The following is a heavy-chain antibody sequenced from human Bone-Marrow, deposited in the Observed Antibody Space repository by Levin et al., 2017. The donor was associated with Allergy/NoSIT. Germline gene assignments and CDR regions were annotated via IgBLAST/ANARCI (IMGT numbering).Heavy chain of an antibody. CDR1: GDSISSGSYH. D-gene: IGHD3-9*01. CDR2: IYARGST. V-gene: IGHV4-61*02. Sequence: SETLSLTCTVSGDSISSGSYHWSWIRQPAGTGLEWIGRIYARGSTNYNPSLKSRVTISGDTSKNPFSLRMRSVTAADTAVYYCARGGDVGVDIYYFDYWGQGTLVTVSS. J-gene: IGHJ4*02. CDR3: ARGGDVGVDIYYFDY.